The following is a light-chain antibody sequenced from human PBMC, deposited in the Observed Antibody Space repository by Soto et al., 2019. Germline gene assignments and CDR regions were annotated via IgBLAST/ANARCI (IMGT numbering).Light chain of an antibody. CDR2: DAS. CDR3: QQSNNWPTT. CDR1: QSVGSN. Sequence: EIVMTQSPDTLSVSPGETATLSCRASQSVGSNLAWYQQKPGQAPRLLISDASTRAAGLPARFSGSGSGTEFTLTITSLQSEDFAVYYCQQSNNWPTTFGQGTKVDIK. J-gene: IGKJ1*01. V-gene: IGKV3-15*01.